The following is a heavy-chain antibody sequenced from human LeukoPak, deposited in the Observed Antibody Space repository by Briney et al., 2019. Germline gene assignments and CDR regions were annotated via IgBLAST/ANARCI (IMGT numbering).Heavy chain of an antibody. J-gene: IGHJ4*02. D-gene: IGHD6-19*01. CDR2: INANTGNP. Sequence: ASVKVSCKASGYTFTSSALNWVRQAPGQGLEWMGWINANTGNPTYAQGFTGRFVFSLDTSVSTAYLHISSLEAEDTAIYYCATDLKKGDSGCFDYWGQGTLVTVSS. V-gene: IGHV7-4-1*02. CDR3: ATDLKKGDSGCFDY. CDR1: GYTFTSSA.